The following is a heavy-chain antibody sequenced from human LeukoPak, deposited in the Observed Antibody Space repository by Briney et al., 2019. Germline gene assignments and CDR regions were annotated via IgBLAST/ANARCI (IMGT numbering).Heavy chain of an antibody. D-gene: IGHD3-10*01. CDR1: GYTFSNYY. J-gene: IGHJ2*01. CDR3: ARDGAVSGTSDWYFDL. CDR2: IKPTGGST. Sequence: ASVKVSCKACGYTFSNYYMQCVRQAPGQGLEWMGMIKPTGGSTSYAQRFQGRVTMTRDTSTSTVYMELSSLTSEDTAVYYCARDGAVSGTSDWYFDLWGHGTLVTVSS. V-gene: IGHV1-46*01.